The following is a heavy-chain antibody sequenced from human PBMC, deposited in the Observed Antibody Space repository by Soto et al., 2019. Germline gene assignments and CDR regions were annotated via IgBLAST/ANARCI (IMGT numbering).Heavy chain of an antibody. V-gene: IGHV1-46*01. CDR1: GYSFTNYY. CDR2: INPHGGNT. CDR3: AGGSGYENLDY. D-gene: IGHD5-12*01. J-gene: IGHJ4*02. Sequence: ASVKVSCKAPGYSFTNYYMQWVRLAPGQGLEWMGLINPHGGNTIYAQNFQGRVTMTRDTSTSTVYMELSSLRSDDTAVYYCAGGSGYENLDYWGQGTLVTVSS.